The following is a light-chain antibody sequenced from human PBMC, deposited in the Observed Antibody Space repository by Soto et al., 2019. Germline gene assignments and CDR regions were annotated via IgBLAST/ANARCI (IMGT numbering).Light chain of an antibody. CDR2: DAS. V-gene: IGKV3-11*01. J-gene: IGKJ5*01. CDR3: QQRSNWPPLIT. Sequence: SPATLPLSPGERATLSCRASQSVSSYLAWYQQKPGQAPRLLIYDASNRATGIPARFSGSGSGTDFTLTISSLEPEDFAVYYCQQRSNWPPLITFGQGTRLEIK. CDR1: QSVSSY.